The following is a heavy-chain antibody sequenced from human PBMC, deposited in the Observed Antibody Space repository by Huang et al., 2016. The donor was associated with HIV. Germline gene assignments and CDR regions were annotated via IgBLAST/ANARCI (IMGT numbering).Heavy chain of an antibody. V-gene: IGHV3-30-3*01. D-gene: IGHD4-17*01. CDR1: GFTFKGYV. CDR3: ARDPDFGDYPTRYFDL. J-gene: IGHJ2*01. Sequence: QVQLVESGGGVVQPGRSLRLSCVASGFTFKGYVMHWVRQAPVKGLEWVAVVSYDGTNKYYADSVKGRFTISRDNYKNTLYLQMDSLRGADTAVYYCARDPDFGDYPTRYFDLWGRGTLVTVSS. CDR2: VSYDGTNK.